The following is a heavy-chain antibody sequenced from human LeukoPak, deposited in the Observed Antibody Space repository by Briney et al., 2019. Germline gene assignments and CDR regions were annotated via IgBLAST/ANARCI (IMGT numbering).Heavy chain of an antibody. V-gene: IGHV4-39*01. CDR1: GGSLSSSAYY. D-gene: IGHD2-21*02. Sequence: SETLSLTCTVSGGSLSSSAYYWGWIRQPPGKGLEWIGTVFYTGSTYYNPSLKSRVTVSVDTSKNQFSLKLFSVTAADAAVYYCARHLRTASMAPFDYWGQGTLVTVSS. CDR2: VFYTGST. CDR3: ARHLRTASMAPFDY. J-gene: IGHJ4*02.